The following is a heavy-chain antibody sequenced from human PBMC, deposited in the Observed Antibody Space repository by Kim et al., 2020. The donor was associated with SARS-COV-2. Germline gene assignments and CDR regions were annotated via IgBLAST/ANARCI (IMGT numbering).Heavy chain of an antibody. CDR3: AREPNSGSYLSPSFDY. D-gene: IGHD1-26*01. V-gene: IGHV3-48*03. CDR1: GFTFSSYE. CDR2: ISSSGNTRNYG. Sequence: GGSLRLSCAASGFTFSSYEMNWVRQAPGKGLEWISYISSSGNTRNYGDYADSVKGRFTISRDNAKNSLYLQMNSLRAEDTAVYYCAREPNSGSYLSPSFDYWGQGTLVTVSS. J-gene: IGHJ4*02.